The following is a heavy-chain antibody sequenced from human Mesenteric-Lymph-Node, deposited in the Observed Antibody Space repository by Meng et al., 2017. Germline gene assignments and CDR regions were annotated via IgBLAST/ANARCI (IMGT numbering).Heavy chain of an antibody. J-gene: IGHJ4*01. D-gene: IGHD3-22*01. CDR1: GGSISSGGHS. CDR2: IYYSGST. CDR3: ARVDSSGYFLDY. Sequence: QVQLQESGPGLVKPSQNLSLTCTASGGSISSGGHSWSWIRQHPGKGLEWIAYIYYSGSTYYNPSLKSRVILSVDTSKNQFSLKLSSVTAADTAVYYCARVDSSGYFLDYWGQGTLVTVSS. V-gene: IGHV4-31*03.